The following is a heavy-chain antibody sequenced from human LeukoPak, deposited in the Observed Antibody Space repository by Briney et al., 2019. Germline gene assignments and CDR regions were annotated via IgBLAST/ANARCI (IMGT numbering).Heavy chain of an antibody. CDR3: TCLHPTRAPDDWSDRWDRNWFDP. Sequence: GGSMRLSCEGSGFFFGSYAMHWVRQAPGKGLEWVAIISYDGSKTDYVDSVKGRFIVSRDNSKNTVYLEMKSLTGGDTAVYFCTCLHPTRAPDDWSDRWDRNWFDPWGQGTQVIVSS. D-gene: IGHD3-9*01. CDR2: ISYDGSKT. V-gene: IGHV3-30-3*01. CDR1: GFFFGSYA. J-gene: IGHJ5*02.